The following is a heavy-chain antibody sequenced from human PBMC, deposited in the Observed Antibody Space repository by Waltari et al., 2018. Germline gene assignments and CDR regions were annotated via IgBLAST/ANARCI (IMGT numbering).Heavy chain of an antibody. CDR1: GYSISGYF. J-gene: IGHJ4*02. Sequence: QVQLQESGPGLLKPSETLSLTCAVSGYSISGYFWGWIRQPPGKGLGWIGSIYHRGRTYYNPSLKSRVTMSVDTSKNQFSLKLSSVTAADTAVYYCARNSGNYSFLYWGQGTLVTVSS. D-gene: IGHD1-26*01. CDR3: ARNSGNYSFLY. V-gene: IGHV4-38-2*01. CDR2: IYHRGRT.